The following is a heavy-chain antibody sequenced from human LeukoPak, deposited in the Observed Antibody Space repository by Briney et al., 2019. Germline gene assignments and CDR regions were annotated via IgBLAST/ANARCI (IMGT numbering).Heavy chain of an antibody. Sequence: PGGSLRLSCAASGFTFYDYAMHWVRQVPGKGLEWVSLISGDGGSTYYADSVKGRFTISRDNSKNSLYLQMNSLRTEDTALYYCAKEKGGLQQLAEYYYYGMDVWGQGTTVTVSS. CDR3: AKEKGGLQQLAEYYYYGMDV. D-gene: IGHD6-13*01. V-gene: IGHV3-43*02. CDR2: ISGDGGST. CDR1: GFTFYDYA. J-gene: IGHJ6*02.